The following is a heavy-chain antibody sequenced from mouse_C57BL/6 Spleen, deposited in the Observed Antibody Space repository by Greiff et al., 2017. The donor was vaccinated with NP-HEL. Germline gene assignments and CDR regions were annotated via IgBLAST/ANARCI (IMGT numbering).Heavy chain of an antibody. CDR2: ISSGGSYT. CDR3: ARHYGSSPYYFDY. CDR1: GFTFSSYG. J-gene: IGHJ2*01. Sequence: EVKLMESGGDLVKPGGSLKLSCAASGFTFSSYGMSWVRQTPDKRLEWVATISSGGSYTYYPDSVKGRFTISIDNAKNTLYQKRSRLKSEDTAMYYCARHYGSSPYYFDYWGQGTTLTVSS. D-gene: IGHD1-1*01. V-gene: IGHV5-6*01.